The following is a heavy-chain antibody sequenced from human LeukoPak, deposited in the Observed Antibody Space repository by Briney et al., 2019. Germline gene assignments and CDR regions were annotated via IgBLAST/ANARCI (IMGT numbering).Heavy chain of an antibody. CDR3: ARAYSNTWYEYFQP. D-gene: IGHD6-13*01. Sequence: GGSLRLSCAASGFTFSSYSMNWVRQAPGKGLEWVSYISSSSSTIYYADSVKGRFTISRDNAKNSLYLQMNSLRAEDTAVYYCARAYSNTWYEYFQPWGQGTLVTVSS. CDR2: ISSSSSTI. J-gene: IGHJ1*01. CDR1: GFTFSSYS. V-gene: IGHV3-48*01.